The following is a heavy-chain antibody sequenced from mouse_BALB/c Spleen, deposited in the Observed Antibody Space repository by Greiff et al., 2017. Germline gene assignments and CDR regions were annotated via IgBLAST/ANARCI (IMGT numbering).Heavy chain of an antibody. Sequence: QLQQSGAELVRPGASVTLSCKASGYTFTDYEMHWVKQTPVHGLEWIGAIDPETGGTAYNQKFKGKATLTADKSSSTAYMELRSLTSEDSAVYYCTRGRSPSVGGFAYWGQGTLVTVSA. D-gene: IGHD1-1*01. CDR2: IDPETGGT. V-gene: IGHV1-15*01. CDR3: TRGRSPSVGGFAY. J-gene: IGHJ3*01. CDR1: GYTFTDYE.